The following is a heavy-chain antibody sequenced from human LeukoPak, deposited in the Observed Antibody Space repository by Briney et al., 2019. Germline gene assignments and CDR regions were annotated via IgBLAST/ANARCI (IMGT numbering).Heavy chain of an antibody. J-gene: IGHJ4*02. D-gene: IGHD6-13*01. CDR3: ARFYSSTWQFDY. CDR1: GYTFTDYY. V-gene: IGHV1-2*02. Sequence: ASVKVSCKASGYTFTDYYIHWMRQAPGQGLEWIGWINPNSGGTKNAQRFQGRVTMARDTSIRTAYMEVSGLTYDDTAVFYCARFYSSTWQFDYWDQGTLVTVSS. CDR2: INPNSGGT.